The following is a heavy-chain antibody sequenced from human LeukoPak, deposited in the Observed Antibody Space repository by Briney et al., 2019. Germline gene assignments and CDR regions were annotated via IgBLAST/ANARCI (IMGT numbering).Heavy chain of an antibody. J-gene: IGHJ4*02. D-gene: IGHD6-19*01. CDR2: FDPEDGGT. Sequence: GASVKVSCKVSGYTLTELSMHWVRQAPGKGLEWMGGFDPEDGGTIYAQKFQGRVTMTEDTSTDTAYMELSSLRSEDTAVYYCATALSSGWYYFDYWGQGTLVTVSS. CDR3: ATALSSGWYYFDY. CDR1: GYTLTELS. V-gene: IGHV1-24*01.